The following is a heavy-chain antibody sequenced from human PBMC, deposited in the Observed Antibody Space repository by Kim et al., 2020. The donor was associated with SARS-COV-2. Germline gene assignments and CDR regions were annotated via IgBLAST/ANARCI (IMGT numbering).Heavy chain of an antibody. J-gene: IGHJ4*02. V-gene: IGHV3-11*01. CDR3: ARSGYYNDY. D-gene: IGHD3-3*01. CDR2: TI. Sequence: TIYYADSVKGRFTISRDNAKNSLYLQMNSLRAEDTAVYYCARSGYYNDYWGQGTLVTVSS.